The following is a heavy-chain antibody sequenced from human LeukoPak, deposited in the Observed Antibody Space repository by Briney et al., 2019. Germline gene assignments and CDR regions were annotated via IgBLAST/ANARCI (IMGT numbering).Heavy chain of an antibody. D-gene: IGHD6-13*01. J-gene: IGHJ4*02. CDR1: GFTFSDAW. Sequence: GGSLRLSCVASGFTFSDAWMSWVRQAPGKGLEWVSIISSSGDSTYYADSMKGRFTISRDNSKNTLYLQMNSLRAEDTAIYYCAKGGIAAPPGTRYFDYWGQGILVTVSS. V-gene: IGHV3-23*01. CDR2: ISSSGDST. CDR3: AKGGIAAPPGTRYFDY.